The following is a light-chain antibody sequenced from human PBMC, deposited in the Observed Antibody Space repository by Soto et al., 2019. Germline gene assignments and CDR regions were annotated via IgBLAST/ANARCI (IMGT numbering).Light chain of an antibody. J-gene: IGKJ3*01. CDR1: QIISSY. V-gene: IGKV1-39*01. CDR2: GAS. CDR3: QQSYSTPFT. Sequence: DIPMTQSPSSLSASVGDRVTITCRASQIISSYLNWYQQKPGKAPKLLIFGASSLQSGVPSRFSGSESGTDFTLTISSLQPEDFATYYCQQSYSTPFTFGPGTKVDIK.